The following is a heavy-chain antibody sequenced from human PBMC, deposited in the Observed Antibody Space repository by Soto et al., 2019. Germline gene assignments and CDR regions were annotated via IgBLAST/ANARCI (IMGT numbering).Heavy chain of an antibody. CDR1: GYSISSGYY. V-gene: IGHV4-38-2*02. J-gene: IGHJ5*02. CDR2: IYHSGST. D-gene: IGHD6-13*01. CDR3: ARNRGRIAAANWFDP. Sequence: SETLSLTCTVSGYSISSGYYWGWIRQPPGKGLEWIGSIYHSGSTYYNPSLKSRVTISVDTSKNQFSLKLSSVTAADTAVYYCARNRGRIAAANWFDPWGQGTLVTVSS.